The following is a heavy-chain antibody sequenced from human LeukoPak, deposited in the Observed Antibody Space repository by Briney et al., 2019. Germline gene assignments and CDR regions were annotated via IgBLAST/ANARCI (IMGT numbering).Heavy chain of an antibody. CDR1: GYTFTSYY. CDR3: ARALGRYDFWSGYYTRTYYFDY. V-gene: IGHV1-46*01. CDR2: INPSGGST. Sequence: GASVKVSCKASGYTFTSYYMHWVRQAPGQGLEWMGIINPSGGSTSYAQKFQGRVTMTRNTSISTAYMELSSLRSEDTAVYYCARALGRYDFWSGYYTRTYYFDYWGQGTLVTVSS. D-gene: IGHD3-3*01. J-gene: IGHJ4*02.